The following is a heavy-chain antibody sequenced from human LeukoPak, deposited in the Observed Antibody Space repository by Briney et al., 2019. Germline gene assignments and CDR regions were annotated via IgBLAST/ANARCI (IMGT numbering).Heavy chain of an antibody. D-gene: IGHD3-10*02. CDR3: AMFLKY. CDR1: GGSISSYY. V-gene: IGHV4-34*01. Sequence: SETLSLTCTVSGGSISSYYWSWIRQPPGKGLEWIGEINHSGSTNYNPSLKSRVTISVDTSKNQFSLKLSSVTAADTAVYYCAMFLKYWGQGTLVTVSS. CDR2: INHSGST. J-gene: IGHJ4*02.